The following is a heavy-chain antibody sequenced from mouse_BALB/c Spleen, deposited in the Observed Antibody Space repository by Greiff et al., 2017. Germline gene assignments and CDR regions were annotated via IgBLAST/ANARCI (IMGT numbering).Heavy chain of an antibody. D-gene: IGHD2-1*01. V-gene: IGHV1S126*01. CDR2: IDPSDSET. CDR3: ARRGNSYAMDY. Sequence: QVQLQQSGPQLVRPGASVKISCKASGYSFTSSWMHWVKQRPGQGLEWIGMIDPSDSETRLNQKFKDKATLTVDKSSSTAYMQLSSPTSEDSAVYYCARRGNSYAMDYWGQGTSVTVAS. CDR1: GYSFTSSW. J-gene: IGHJ4*01.